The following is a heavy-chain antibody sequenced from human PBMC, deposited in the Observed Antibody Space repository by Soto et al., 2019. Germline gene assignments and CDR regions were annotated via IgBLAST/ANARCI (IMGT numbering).Heavy chain of an antibody. V-gene: IGHV3-30-3*01. CDR1: GFTFSTYA. Sequence: QVQLVESGGGVVQPGKSLRLSCAASGFTFSTYAINWVRQAPGKGLEWVGAIAYDGSKEYFVDSLKGRFTISRDNSNNTLSLHMNSLRPEDTAVYYCARGTRYGSGIGGDAFDIWVRGTLVTVSS. CDR3: ARGTRYGSGIGGDAFDI. D-gene: IGHD3-10*01. J-gene: IGHJ2*01. CDR2: IAYDGSKE.